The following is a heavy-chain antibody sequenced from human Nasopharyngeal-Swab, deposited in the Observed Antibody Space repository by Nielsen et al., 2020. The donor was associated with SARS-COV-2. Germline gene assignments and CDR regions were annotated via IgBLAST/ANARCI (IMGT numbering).Heavy chain of an antibody. CDR1: GGTFSSYA. J-gene: IGHJ6*03. V-gene: IGHV1-69*04. CDR3: ARVKAAGTSFYYYYHMDV. D-gene: IGHD6-13*01. Sequence: SVKVSCKASGGTFSSYAISWVRQAPGQGLEWMGRIIPILGIANYAQKFQGRVTITADKSTSTAYMELSSLRSEDTAVYYCARVKAAGTSFYYYYHMDVWGKGTTVTVSS. CDR2: IIPILGIA.